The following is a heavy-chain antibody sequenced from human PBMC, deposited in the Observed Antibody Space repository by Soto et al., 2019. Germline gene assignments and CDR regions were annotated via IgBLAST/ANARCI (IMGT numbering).Heavy chain of an antibody. CDR3: TRHNGDDYDSSPGMDV. CDR2: IRSKANSYAT. V-gene: IGHV3-73*01. D-gene: IGHD3-22*01. CDR1: GFTFSGSA. Sequence: GGSLRLSCAASGFTFSGSAMHWVRQASGKGLEWVGRIRSKANSYATAYAASVKGRLTISSDDSKNTAYLQMNSLKTEDTAVYYCTRHNGDDYDSSPGMDVWGQGSTVTVSS. J-gene: IGHJ6*02.